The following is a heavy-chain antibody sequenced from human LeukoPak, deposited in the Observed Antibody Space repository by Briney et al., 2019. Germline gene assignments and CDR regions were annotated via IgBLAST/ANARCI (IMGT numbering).Heavy chain of an antibody. D-gene: IGHD1-26*01. Sequence: SETLSLTCTVSGGSISSSSYYWGWIRQPPGKGLEWIGSIYYSGSTYYNPSLKSRVTISVDTSKNQFSLKLSSVTAADTAVYYCARHPASGSYTDWGYWGQGTLVTVSS. V-gene: IGHV4-39*01. CDR1: GGSISSSSYY. J-gene: IGHJ4*02. CDR3: ARHPASGSYTDWGY. CDR2: IYYSGST.